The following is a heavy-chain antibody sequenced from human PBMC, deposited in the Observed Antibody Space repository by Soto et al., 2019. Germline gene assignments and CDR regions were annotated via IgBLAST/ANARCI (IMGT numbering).Heavy chain of an antibody. CDR2: IYASGHT. CDR3: ARSPSTSTIGTFDI. CDR1: GGAISAFF. J-gene: IGHJ3*02. Sequence: SETLSLTCTVSGGAISAFFWNWVRQSAGKGLEWIGRIYASGHTIYNPSLESRVTMSVDTSKHQFSLRLNSVTAADTAVYYCARSPSTSTIGTFDIWGQGTMITVSS. V-gene: IGHV4-4*07. D-gene: IGHD3-3*02.